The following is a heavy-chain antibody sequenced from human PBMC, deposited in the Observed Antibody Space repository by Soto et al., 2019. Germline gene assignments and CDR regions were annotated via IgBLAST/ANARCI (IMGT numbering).Heavy chain of an antibody. J-gene: IGHJ4*02. D-gene: IGHD2-15*01. CDR1: GGSISSGGYS. CDR3: ASSGVVSIYLDY. V-gene: IGHV4-30-2*05. Sequence: PSETLSLTCAVSGGSISSGGYSWSWIRQPPGKGLEWIGYIYHSGSTYYNPSLKSRVTISVDTSKNQFSLKLSSVTAADTAVYYCASSGVVSIYLDYWGQGTLVTVSS. CDR2: IYHSGST.